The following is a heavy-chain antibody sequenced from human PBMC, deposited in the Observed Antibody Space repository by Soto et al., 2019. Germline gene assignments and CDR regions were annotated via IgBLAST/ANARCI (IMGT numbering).Heavy chain of an antibody. V-gene: IGHV1-69*06. J-gene: IGHJ4*02. CDR1: GGTFSSYA. D-gene: IGHD3-3*01. CDR3: ATTNNLRYYDFWSGPLDY. CDR2: IIPIFGTA. Sequence: ASVKVSCKASGGTFSSYAISWVRQAPGQGLEWMGWIIPIFGTANYAQKFQGRVTITADKSTSTAYMELSSLRSEDTAVYYCATTNNLRYYDFWSGPLDYWGQGTMVTVSS.